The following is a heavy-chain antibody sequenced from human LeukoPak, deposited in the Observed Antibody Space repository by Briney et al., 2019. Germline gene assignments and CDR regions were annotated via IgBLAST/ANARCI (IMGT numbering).Heavy chain of an antibody. CDR1: GFTFRSYG. CDR2: ISYDGSNK. V-gene: IGHV3-30*18. CDR3: AKSGEMATTFDY. D-gene: IGHD5-24*01. Sequence: TGGSLRLSCAASGFTFRSYGTHWVRQAPGKGLEWVAVISYDGSNKYYADSVKGRFTISRDNSKNTLYLQMNSLRAEDTAVYYCAKSGEMATTFDYWGQGTLVTVSS. J-gene: IGHJ4*02.